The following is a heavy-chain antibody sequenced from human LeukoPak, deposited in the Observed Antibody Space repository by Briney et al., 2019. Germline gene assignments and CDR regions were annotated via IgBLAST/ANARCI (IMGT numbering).Heavy chain of an antibody. V-gene: IGHV6-1*01. CDR1: GDSVSSNSAA. Sequence: SQTLSLTCAISGDSVSSNSAAWNWIRRSPSRGLEWLGRTYYRSKWYNDYAVSVKSRITINPDTSKNQFSLQLNSVTPEDTAVYYCAREVGYYYDSSGYPNFDYWDQGTLVTVSS. D-gene: IGHD3-22*01. J-gene: IGHJ4*02. CDR3: AREVGYYYDSSGYPNFDY. CDR2: TYYRSKWYN.